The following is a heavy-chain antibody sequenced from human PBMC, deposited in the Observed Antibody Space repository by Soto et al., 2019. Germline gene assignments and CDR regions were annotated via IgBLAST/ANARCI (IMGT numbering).Heavy chain of an antibody. CDR3: AKTGGWNWFDP. Sequence: QVQLVQSGAEVKKPGASVKVSCKASGYTFTDNGISWVRQAPGQGLEWMGWISPYTGDTKYPQRLQGRVTVTADTFTSTAYMELRSLKSDDTAVYYCAKTGGWNWFDPWGQGTLVSVSS. V-gene: IGHV1-18*01. J-gene: IGHJ5*02. CDR1: GYTFTDNG. CDR2: ISPYTGDT. D-gene: IGHD6-19*01.